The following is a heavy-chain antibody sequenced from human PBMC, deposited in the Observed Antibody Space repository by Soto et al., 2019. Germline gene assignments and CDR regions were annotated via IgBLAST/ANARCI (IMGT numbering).Heavy chain of an antibody. CDR1: GGSISSSSYY. CDR2: IYYSGST. J-gene: IGHJ6*02. D-gene: IGHD3-10*01. CDR3: ATLVIQSRGVIITNYYYYGMDV. V-gene: IGHV4-39*01. Sequence: SETLSLTCTVSGGSISSSSYYWGWIRQPPGKGLEWIGGIYYSGSTYYNPSLKSRVTISVDTFKNQFSLKLSSVTAADTAVYYCATLVIQSRGVIITNYYYYGMDVWGQGTKVTVSS.